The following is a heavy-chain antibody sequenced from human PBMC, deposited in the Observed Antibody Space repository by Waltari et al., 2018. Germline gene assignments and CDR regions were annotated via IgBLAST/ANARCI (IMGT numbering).Heavy chain of an antibody. V-gene: IGHV3-48*03. Sequence: EVQLMESGGGLVQPGGSLRLSCAASGFTFSSYEMNWVRQAPGKGLEWVSYISSSGSRIYYADSVKGRFTISRDNAKNSLYLQMNSLRTEDTAVYYCARDKGAAIVVMGVFDYWGQGTRVTVSS. CDR1: GFTFSSYE. D-gene: IGHD2-21*01. CDR2: ISSSGSRI. CDR3: ARDKGAAIVVMGVFDY. J-gene: IGHJ4*02.